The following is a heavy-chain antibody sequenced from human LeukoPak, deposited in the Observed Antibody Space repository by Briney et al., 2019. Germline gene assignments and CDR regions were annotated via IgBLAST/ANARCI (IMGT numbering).Heavy chain of an antibody. V-gene: IGHV3-30*18. Sequence: LPGRSLRLSCAASGFAFSSYGMHWVRQAPGKGLEWVAVISYDGSNKYYADSVKGRFTISGDNSKNTLYLQMNSLRAEDTAVYYCAKDVVVGATYDAFDIWGQGTMVTVSS. J-gene: IGHJ3*02. CDR2: ISYDGSNK. D-gene: IGHD1-26*01. CDR3: AKDVVVGATYDAFDI. CDR1: GFAFSSYG.